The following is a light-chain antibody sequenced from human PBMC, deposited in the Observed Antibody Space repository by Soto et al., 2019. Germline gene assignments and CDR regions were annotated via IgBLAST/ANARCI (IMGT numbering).Light chain of an antibody. CDR2: KAS. V-gene: IGKV1-5*03. CDR1: QSIDIW. CDR3: QQFNSYSYT. J-gene: IGKJ2*01. Sequence: DIQMTQSPSTLSASVGDTVTITCRASQSIDIWLAWYQQKPGKAPKLLIYKASTLESGVPSRFSGSGSGTQFTLTISSLQPDDFATYYCQQFNSYSYTFGQGTKLEIK.